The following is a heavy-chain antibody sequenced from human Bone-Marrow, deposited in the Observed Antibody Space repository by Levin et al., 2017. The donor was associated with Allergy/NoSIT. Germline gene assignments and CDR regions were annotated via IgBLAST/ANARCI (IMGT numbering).Heavy chain of an antibody. CDR1: GFSVTSNF. Sequence: SGGSLRLSCAASGFSVTSNFMGWVRQAPGKGLEWVSVIYGGARANYAEYGDYVKGRFTISRDSSRNTLYLQMNRLRVEDTAVYYCARVHSDSSGWYHFDCWGQGTLVTVSS. D-gene: IGHD6-19*01. CDR3: ARVHSDSSGWYHFDC. J-gene: IGHJ4*02. CDR2: IYGGARA. V-gene: IGHV3-66*01.